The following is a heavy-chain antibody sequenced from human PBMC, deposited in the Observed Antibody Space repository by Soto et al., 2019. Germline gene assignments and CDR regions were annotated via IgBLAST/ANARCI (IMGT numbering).Heavy chain of an antibody. CDR2: ISAYNGNT. CDR1: GYTFTSYG. Sequence: ASVKVSCKASGYTFTSYGISWVRQAPGQGLEWMGWISAYNGNTNYAQKLQGRVTMTTDTSTSTAYMEPRSLRSDDTAVYYCAVDILTGYPENYYYYYGMDVWGQGTTVTVSS. CDR3: AVDILTGYPENYYYYYGMDV. D-gene: IGHD3-9*01. V-gene: IGHV1-18*01. J-gene: IGHJ6*02.